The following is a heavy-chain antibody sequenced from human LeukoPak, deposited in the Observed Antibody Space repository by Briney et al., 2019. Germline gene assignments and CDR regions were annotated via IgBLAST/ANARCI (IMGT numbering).Heavy chain of an antibody. CDR1: GFAFSTYA. D-gene: IGHD5-18*01. CDR3: ARDLDFGRYSYGSHVYYYYGMDV. Sequence: GGSLRLSCAASGFAFSTYAMSWVRQAPGKGLEWVSGMSSTGGGKSYADSVKGRFTISRDNSKNTVYLQMNSLRAEDTAVYYCARDLDFGRYSYGSHVYYYYGMDVWGQGTTVTVSS. CDR2: MSSTGGGK. J-gene: IGHJ6*02. V-gene: IGHV3-23*01.